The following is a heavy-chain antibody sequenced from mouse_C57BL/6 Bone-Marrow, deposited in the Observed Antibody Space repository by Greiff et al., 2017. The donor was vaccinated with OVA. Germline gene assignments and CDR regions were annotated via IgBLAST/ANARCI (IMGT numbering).Heavy chain of an antibody. CDR1: GFTFSSYA. J-gene: IGHJ3*01. CDR2: ISDGGSYT. CDR3: ARDRGYGSSYHFAY. V-gene: IGHV5-4*01. Sequence: EVNLVESGGGLVKPGGSLKLSCAASGFTFSSYAMSWVRQTPEKRLEWVATISDGGSYTYYPDNVKGRFTISRDNAKNSLYLQMSHLKSEDTAMYYCARDRGYGSSYHFAYWGQGTLVTVSA. D-gene: IGHD1-1*01.